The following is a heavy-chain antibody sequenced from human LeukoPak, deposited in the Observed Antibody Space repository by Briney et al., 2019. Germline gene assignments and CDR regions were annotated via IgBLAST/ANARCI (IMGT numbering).Heavy chain of an antibody. Sequence: SVKDSCKASGGTFSSYAISWVRQAPGQGLEWMGRIFPILGIANYAQKFQGRVTMTRDTSTSTVYMELSSLRSEDTAVYYCARRNAGIAVAGNWFDPWGQGTLVTVSS. V-gene: IGHV1-69*04. CDR1: GGTFSSYA. D-gene: IGHD6-19*01. CDR2: IFPILGIA. J-gene: IGHJ5*02. CDR3: ARRNAGIAVAGNWFDP.